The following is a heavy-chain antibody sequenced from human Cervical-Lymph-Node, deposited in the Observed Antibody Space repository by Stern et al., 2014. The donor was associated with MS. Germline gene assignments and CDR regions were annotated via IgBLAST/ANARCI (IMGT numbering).Heavy chain of an antibody. CDR1: GFTFSDYY. Sequence: VQLVESGGGLVKPGGSLRLSCAASGFTFSDYYMSWIRQAPGKGLEWVSYISSSGSKLYYSDSVQGRFTISRDNTKNSLYLQMNSLRTEDTAVYYCARGPRVPAVIPDFDYWGQGTLVTVSS. D-gene: IGHD2-2*01. CDR3: ARGPRVPAVIPDFDY. J-gene: IGHJ4*02. CDR2: ISSSGSKL. V-gene: IGHV3-11*01.